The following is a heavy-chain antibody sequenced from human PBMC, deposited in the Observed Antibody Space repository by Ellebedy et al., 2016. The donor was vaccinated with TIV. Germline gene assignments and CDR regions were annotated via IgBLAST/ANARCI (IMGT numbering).Heavy chain of an antibody. CDR2: MNPNSGNT. CDR1: GYTFTSYD. CDR3: ARGSRKNHPLKNDY. D-gene: IGHD1-14*01. V-gene: IGHV1-8*01. Sequence: AASVKVSCKASGYTFTSYDINWVRQATGQGLEWMGLMNPNSGNTGYAQKFQGRVTMTRNTSISTAYMELSSLRSEDTAVYYCARGSRKNHPLKNDYWGQGTLVTVSS. J-gene: IGHJ4*02.